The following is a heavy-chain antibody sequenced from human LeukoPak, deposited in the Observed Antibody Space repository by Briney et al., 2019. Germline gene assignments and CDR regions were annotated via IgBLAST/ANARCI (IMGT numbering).Heavy chain of an antibody. CDR3: ARGMTAFDP. D-gene: IGHD2-8*01. CDR2: IYIDGSS. J-gene: IGHJ5*02. CDR1: GGSMSSRY. Sequence: KSSETLSLTCTVTGGSMSSRYWSWIRQPAGKGLDWIGRIYIDGSSNYNPSLKSRVAMSVDTSKNQFSLKLTSVTAADTAMYYCARGMTAFDPWGQGTLVTVSS. V-gene: IGHV4-4*07.